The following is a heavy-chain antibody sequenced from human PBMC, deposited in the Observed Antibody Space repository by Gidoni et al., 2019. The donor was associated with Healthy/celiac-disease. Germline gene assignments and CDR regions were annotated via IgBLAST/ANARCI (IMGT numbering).Heavy chain of an antibody. CDR1: GGSFSGYY. J-gene: IGHJ4*02. CDR3: ARVGVGATWAVDY. D-gene: IGHD1-26*01. V-gene: IGHV4-34*01. Sequence: QVQLQQWGAGLLKPSETLSLTCAVYGGSFSGYYWSWIRQPPGKGLEWIGEINHSGSTNYNPSLKSRVTISVDTSKNQFSLKLSSVTAADTAVYYCARVGVGATWAVDYWGQGTLVTVSS. CDR2: INHSGST.